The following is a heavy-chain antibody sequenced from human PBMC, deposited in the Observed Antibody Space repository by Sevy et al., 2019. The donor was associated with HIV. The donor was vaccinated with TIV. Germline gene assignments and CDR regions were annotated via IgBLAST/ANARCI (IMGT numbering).Heavy chain of an antibody. V-gene: IGHV1-2*06. CDR2: INPNRGGT. CDR3: ARICGGDCYARDY. CDR1: GYTFTGYY. D-gene: IGHD2-21*01. Sequence: ASVKVSCKASGYTFTGYYMHWVRQAPGQGLEWMGRINPNRGGTNYAQKFQGRVTMTRDTSISTAYMELSRLRSDDTAVYYCARICGGDCYARDYWGQGTLVTVSS. J-gene: IGHJ4*02.